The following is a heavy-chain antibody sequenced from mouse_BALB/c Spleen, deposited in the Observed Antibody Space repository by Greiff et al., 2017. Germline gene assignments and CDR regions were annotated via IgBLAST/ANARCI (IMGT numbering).Heavy chain of an antibody. V-gene: IGHV1-54*01. CDR3: AREEGYGDAMDY. CDR2: INPGSGGT. D-gene: IGHD1-1*02. CDR1: GYAFTNYL. Sequence: VQLQQSGAELVRPGTSVKVSCKASGYAFTNYLIEWVKQRPGQGLEWIGVINPGSGGTNYNEKFKGKATLTADKSSSTAYMQLSSLTSDDSAVYFCAREEGYGDAMDYWGQGTSGTGSS. J-gene: IGHJ4*01.